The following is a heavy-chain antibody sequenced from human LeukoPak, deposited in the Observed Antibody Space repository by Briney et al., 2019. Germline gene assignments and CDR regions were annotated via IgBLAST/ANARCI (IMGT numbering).Heavy chain of an antibody. J-gene: IGHJ5*02. Sequence: LSQTLSLTCAISGDSVSSNSAAWNWIRQSPSRGLEWLGSTYYRSKWYNDYAVSVKSRITINPDTSKNQFSLQLNSVTPEDTAVYYCARDRIVATGGSWFDPWGQGTLVTVSS. CDR3: ARDRIVATGGSWFDP. CDR2: TYYRSKWYN. V-gene: IGHV6-1*01. CDR1: GDSVSSNSAA. D-gene: IGHD5-12*01.